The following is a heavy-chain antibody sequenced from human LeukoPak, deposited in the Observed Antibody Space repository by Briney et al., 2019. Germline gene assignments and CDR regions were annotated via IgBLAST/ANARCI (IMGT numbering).Heavy chain of an antibody. V-gene: IGHV1-2*02. CDR2: INPNSGGT. CDR1: GYTFTGYY. J-gene: IGHJ4*02. Sequence: ASVKVPCKASGYTFTGYYMHWVRQAPGQGLEWMGWINPNSGGTNYAQKFQGRVTMTRDTSVSTAYMELSRLRSDDTAVYYCARVRDGYNYGYWGQGTLVTVSS. D-gene: IGHD5-24*01. CDR3: ARVRDGYNYGY.